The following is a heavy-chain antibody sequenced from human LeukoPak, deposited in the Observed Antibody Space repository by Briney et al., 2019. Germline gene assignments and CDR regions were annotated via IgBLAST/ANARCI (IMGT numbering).Heavy chain of an antibody. J-gene: IGHJ6*02. CDR2: IYPGDSDT. Sequence: GESLKISCKGSGYSFTSYWIGWVRQMPGKGLEGMGIIYPGDSDTRYSPAFQGQVTISADKSISTAYLQRSSLKASDTAMYYCARLGLAYCGGDCYSPAFAKHYYYYYGMDVWGQGTTVTVSS. V-gene: IGHV5-51*01. CDR3: ARLGLAYCGGDCYSPAFAKHYYYYYGMDV. D-gene: IGHD2-21*02. CDR1: GYSFTSYW.